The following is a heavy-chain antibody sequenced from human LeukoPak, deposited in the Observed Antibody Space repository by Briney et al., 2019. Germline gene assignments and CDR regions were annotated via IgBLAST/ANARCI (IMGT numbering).Heavy chain of an antibody. CDR2: ISGIGGST. CDR3: AKERRNYQLLALFDY. D-gene: IGHD2-2*01. V-gene: IGHV3-23*01. Sequence: GGSLRLSCAASGFTFSSYAMSWVRQAPGKGLEWVSAISGIGGSTYYADSVKCRFTISSDNSKNTLYLQMNSLRAEDTAVYYCAKERRNYQLLALFDYWGQGTLVTVSS. CDR1: GFTFSSYA. J-gene: IGHJ4*02.